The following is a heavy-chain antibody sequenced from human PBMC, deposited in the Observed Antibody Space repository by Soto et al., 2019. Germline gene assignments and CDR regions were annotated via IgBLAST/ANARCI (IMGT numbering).Heavy chain of an antibody. CDR1: GGTFSSYA. CDR3: ASVSRYDSCGYYYDL. J-gene: IGHJ4*02. V-gene: IGHV1-69*13. Sequence: SVKVSCKASGGTFSSYAISWVRQAPGQGLEWMGGIIPIFGTANYAQKFQGRVTITADESTSTAYMELSSLRSEDTAVYYCASVSRYDSCGYYYDLWGQGTLVTVSS. CDR2: IIPIFGTA. D-gene: IGHD3-22*01.